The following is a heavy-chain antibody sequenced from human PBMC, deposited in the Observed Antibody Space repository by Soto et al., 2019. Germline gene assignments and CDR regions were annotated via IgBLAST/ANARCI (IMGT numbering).Heavy chain of an antibody. J-gene: IGHJ6*02. CDR1: GFTFSSYG. CDR3: ARDPIVVVVAASYGMDV. CDR2: IWYDGSNK. Sequence: PGGSLRLSCAASGFTFSSYGMQWVRQAPGKGLEWVAVIWYDGSNKYYADSVKGRFTISRDNSKNTLYLQMNSLRAEDTAVYYCARDPIVVVVAASYGMDVWGQGTTVTVSS. V-gene: IGHV3-33*01. D-gene: IGHD2-15*01.